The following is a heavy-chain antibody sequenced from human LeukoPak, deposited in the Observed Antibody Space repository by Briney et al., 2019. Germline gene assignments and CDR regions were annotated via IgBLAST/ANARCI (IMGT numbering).Heavy chain of an antibody. J-gene: IGHJ4*02. CDR3: AKDDAGTYGGTYFDS. D-gene: IGHD4-23*01. V-gene: IGHV3-43*01. Sequence: GGSLRLSCAASGFTFDDYTMVWVRQAPGKGLEWVSTISWDGGATDYADSVKGRFTVSRDDSRKSLFLQMNSLRTEVTALYFCAKDDAGTYGGTYFDSWGQGTLVIVSS. CDR1: GFTFDDYT. CDR2: ISWDGGAT.